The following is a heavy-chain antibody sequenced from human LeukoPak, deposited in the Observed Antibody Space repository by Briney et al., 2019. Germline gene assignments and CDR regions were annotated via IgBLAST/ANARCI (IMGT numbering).Heavy chain of an antibody. V-gene: IGHV4-59*08. CDR3: ARQVGGQQLFGEIDY. J-gene: IGHJ4*02. CDR2: IYYSGST. CDR1: GGSISSYY. Sequence: SETLSLTCTVSGGSISSYYWSWIRQPPGKGLEWIGYIYYSGSTNYNPSLKSRVTISVDTSKNQLSLKLSSVTAADTTVYYCARQVGGQQLFGEIDYWGQGTLVTVSS. D-gene: IGHD3-3*01.